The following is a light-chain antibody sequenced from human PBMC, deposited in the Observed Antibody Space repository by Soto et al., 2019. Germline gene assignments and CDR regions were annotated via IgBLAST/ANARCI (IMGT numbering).Light chain of an antibody. CDR2: EVS. Sequence: QSALTQPASVSGSPGQSITISCTGTSSDVGGYQYVSWYQQHPGKAPKLMIYEVSNRPSGVSNRFSGSKSGNTASLTISGLQAEDEADYFCSSYGSTSTRYVFGTGTKVTVL. J-gene: IGLJ1*01. CDR1: SSDVGGYQY. CDR3: SSYGSTSTRYV. V-gene: IGLV2-14*01.